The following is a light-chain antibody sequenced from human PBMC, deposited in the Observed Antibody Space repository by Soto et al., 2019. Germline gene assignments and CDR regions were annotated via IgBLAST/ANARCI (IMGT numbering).Light chain of an antibody. Sequence: DIQMTQSPSSLSASVGDRVTIICRASQSVSTRLAWYQQKPGKAPKLLIYKASSLESGVPSRFSGSGSGTEFTLTISSLQPDDFATYYCQQYNSYWTFGQGTKVDIK. CDR3: QQYNSYWT. CDR1: QSVSTR. CDR2: KAS. J-gene: IGKJ1*01. V-gene: IGKV1-5*03.